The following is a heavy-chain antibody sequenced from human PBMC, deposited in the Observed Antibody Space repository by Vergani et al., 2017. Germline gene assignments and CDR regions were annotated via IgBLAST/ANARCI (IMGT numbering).Heavy chain of an antibody. V-gene: IGHV1-18*01. J-gene: IGHJ4*02. CDR2: ISAYNGNT. CDR3: ARDGDRYCSGGSCYSGDDFDY. Sequence: QVQLVQSGAEVKKPGASVKVSCKASGYTFTSYGISWVRQAPGQGLEWMGWISAYNGNTNYAQKLQGRVTMTTDTSTSTAYMELGSLRSDDTAVYYCARDGDRYCSGGSCYSGDDFDYWGQGTLVTVSS. D-gene: IGHD2-15*01. CDR1: GYTFTSYG.